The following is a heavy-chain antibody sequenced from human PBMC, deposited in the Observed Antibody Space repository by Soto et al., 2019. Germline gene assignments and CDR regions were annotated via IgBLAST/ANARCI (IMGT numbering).Heavy chain of an antibody. J-gene: IGHJ6*02. CDR3: ASLSVPAEPSVPDYYGMDV. D-gene: IGHD2-2*01. CDR2: IIPIFGTA. V-gene: IGHV1-69*06. CDR1: GGTFSSYA. Sequence: ASVKVSCKASGGTFSSYAISWVRQAPGQGLEWMGGIIPIFGTANYAQKFQGRVTITADKSTSTAYMELSSLRSEDTAVYYCASLSVPAEPSVPDYYGMDVWGQGTTVTVSS.